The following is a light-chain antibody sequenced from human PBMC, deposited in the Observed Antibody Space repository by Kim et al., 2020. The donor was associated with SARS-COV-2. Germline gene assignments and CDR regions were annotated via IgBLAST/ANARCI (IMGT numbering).Light chain of an antibody. V-gene: IGLV3-1*01. Sequence: SYELTQPPSVSVSPGQTASITCSADKLGDKYVCWYQQRPGQSHVLVISQDSKRPSGIPERFSGSNSGNTATLTISGTQAMDEADYYCQAWDSSTWVFGGGTQLTVL. CDR1: KLGDKY. CDR3: QAWDSSTWV. J-gene: IGLJ3*02. CDR2: QDS.